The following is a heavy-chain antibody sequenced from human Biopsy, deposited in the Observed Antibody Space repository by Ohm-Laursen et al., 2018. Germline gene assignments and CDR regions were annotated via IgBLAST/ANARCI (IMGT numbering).Heavy chain of an antibody. V-gene: IGHV4-59*11. D-gene: IGHD4-23*01. CDR3: ARGSNDFGGLYFPR. CDR1: GRPFTLHY. Sequence: TLCLTRTVSGRPFTLHYWSWIRQPPGEGLEWIGHISYTGYTSYNASLKSRVTISVDTSRNHFSLRLNSLTAADTAVYYCARGSNDFGGLYFPRWGQGTLLTVSS. CDR2: ISYTGYT. J-gene: IGHJ4*02.